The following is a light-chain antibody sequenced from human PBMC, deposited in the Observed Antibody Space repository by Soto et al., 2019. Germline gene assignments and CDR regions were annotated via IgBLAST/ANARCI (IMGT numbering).Light chain of an antibody. Sequence: EIVMTQSPATLSVSPGERATLSCRASQSVSSNLAWYQQKPGQAPRLLIYGASTRATGIPARFSGSGSGTEFTLTISSLQAEDFAVYYCQQYNNWPRSAFGGGIKVEIK. V-gene: IGKV3-15*01. J-gene: IGKJ4*01. CDR2: GAS. CDR3: QQYNNWPRSA. CDR1: QSVSSN.